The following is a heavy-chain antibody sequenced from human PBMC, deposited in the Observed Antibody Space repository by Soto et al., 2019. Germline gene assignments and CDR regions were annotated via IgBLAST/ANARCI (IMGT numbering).Heavy chain of an antibody. Sequence: QVQLVQSGAEVKKPGASVKVSCKASGYTFTGYYMHWVRQAPGQGLELMGWINPNSGGTNYAQKFQGWVTMTRDTSISTAYMELSRLRSDDTAVYYCARDSGGWKWYFDLWGRGTLVTVSS. V-gene: IGHV1-2*04. CDR1: GYTFTGYY. CDR2: INPNSGGT. J-gene: IGHJ2*01. CDR3: ARDSGGWKWYFDL. D-gene: IGHD3-16*01.